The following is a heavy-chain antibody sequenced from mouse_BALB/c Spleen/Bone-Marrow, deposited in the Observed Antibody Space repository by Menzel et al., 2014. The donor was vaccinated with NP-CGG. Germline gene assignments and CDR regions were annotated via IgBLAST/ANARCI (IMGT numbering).Heavy chain of an antibody. CDR1: GYSFTGYY. V-gene: IGHV1-31*01. D-gene: IGHD2-1*01. J-gene: IGHJ1*01. CDR2: INPYNGAT. CDR3: ARGYGNYDYWYFDV. Sequence: VQLKESGPELVKPGASVKISCKASGYSFTGYYMHWVKQSHVKSLEWIGRINPYNGATSYNQNFKDKASLTVDKSSSTAYMELHSLTSEDSAVYYCARGYGNYDYWYFDVWGAGTTVTVPS.